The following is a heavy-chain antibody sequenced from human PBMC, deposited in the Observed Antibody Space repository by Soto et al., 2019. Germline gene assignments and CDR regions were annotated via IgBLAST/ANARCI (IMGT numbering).Heavy chain of an antibody. Sequence: ASVKVSCKASGYTFTGYYMHWVRQAPGQGLEWMGWINPNSGGTNYAQKFQGWVTMTRDTSISTAYMELSRLRSDDTAVYYCARGGGEGSSWSPWAGYYYYMDVWGKGTTVTVSS. CDR2: INPNSGGT. CDR3: ARGGGEGSSWSPWAGYYYYMDV. J-gene: IGHJ6*03. CDR1: GYTFTGYY. D-gene: IGHD2-15*01. V-gene: IGHV1-2*04.